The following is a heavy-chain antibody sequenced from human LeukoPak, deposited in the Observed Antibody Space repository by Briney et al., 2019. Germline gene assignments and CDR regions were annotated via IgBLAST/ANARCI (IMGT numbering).Heavy chain of an antibody. CDR2: VHYTGRT. CDR1: GGSVSSASSY. J-gene: IGHJ5*02. CDR3: ARDLDKLQLVTGSWFDP. V-gene: IGHV4-39*07. D-gene: IGHD6-13*01. Sequence: SDTLSLTCTVSGGSVSSASSYWGWIRQPPGKRFEWVASVHYTGRTNYNPSLKSRVTLPVDTSKNQFSLKLRSVTAADTAVYYCARDLDKLQLVTGSWFDPWGQGTLVTVSS.